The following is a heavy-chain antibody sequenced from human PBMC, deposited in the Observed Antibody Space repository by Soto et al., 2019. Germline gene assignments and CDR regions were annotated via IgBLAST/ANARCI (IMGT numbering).Heavy chain of an antibody. J-gene: IGHJ4*02. CDR1: GASISGSSYY. V-gene: IGHV4-39*01. Sequence: QLQLQESGPRLVEPSETLSLTCTVSGASISGSSYYWGWIRQAPGKGLEWIGNVYDSGTTYYNPSLKSRVTISVDTSNNQFSLKLSSVTAADTAVYYCARQPYRSIAAMVWGQGTQVTVSS. D-gene: IGHD6-6*01. CDR3: ARQPYRSIAAMV. CDR2: VYDSGTT.